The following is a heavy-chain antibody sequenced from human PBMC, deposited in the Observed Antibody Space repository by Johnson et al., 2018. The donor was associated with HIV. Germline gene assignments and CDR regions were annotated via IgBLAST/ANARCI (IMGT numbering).Heavy chain of an antibody. Sequence: MQLVESGGGVVQPGRSLRLSCAASGFTFSSYAMHWVRQAPGKGLEWVAVISYDGSNKYYADSVKGRFTISRDNSKNTLYLQMNRLRAEDTAVYYCARGGNEIDAFDIWGQGTMVTVSS. J-gene: IGHJ3*02. CDR1: GFTFSSYA. CDR2: ISYDGSNK. CDR3: ARGGNEIDAFDI. V-gene: IGHV3-30*04. D-gene: IGHD1-1*01.